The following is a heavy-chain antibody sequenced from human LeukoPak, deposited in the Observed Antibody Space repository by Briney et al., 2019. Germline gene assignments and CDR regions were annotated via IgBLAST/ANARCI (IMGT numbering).Heavy chain of an antibody. V-gene: IGHV4-59*08. CDR2: IYYSGST. J-gene: IGHJ4*02. D-gene: IGHD4-17*01. CDR1: GGSISSYY. Sequence: SETLSLTCTVSGGSISSYYRSWIRQPPGKGLEWIGYIYYSGSTNYNPSLKSRVTISVDTSKNQFSLKLSSVTAADTAVYYCARLPDYGDYGDWGQGTLVTVSS. CDR3: ARLPDYGDYGD.